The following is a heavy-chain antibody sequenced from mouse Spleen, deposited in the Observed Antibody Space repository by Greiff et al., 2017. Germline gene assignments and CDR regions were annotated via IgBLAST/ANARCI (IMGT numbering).Heavy chain of an antibody. D-gene: IGHD1-1*01. CDR2: ISSGGSYT. V-gene: IGHV5-6*01. Sequence: EVQVVESGGDLVKPGGSLKLSCAASGFTFSSYGMSWVRQTPDKRLEWVATISSGGSYTYYPDSVKGRFTISRDNAKNTLYLQMSSLKSEDTAMYYCARHHYYGSAWFAYWGQGTLVTVSA. CDR1: GFTFSSYG. CDR3: ARHHYYGSAWFAY. J-gene: IGHJ3*01.